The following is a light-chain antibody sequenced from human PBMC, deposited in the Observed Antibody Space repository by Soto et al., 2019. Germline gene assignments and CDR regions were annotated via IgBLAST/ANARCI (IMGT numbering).Light chain of an antibody. Sequence: QSALTQPPSASGSPGQSVAISCSGSTNLDYNFDSWYQHHPGKAPKLIIYETIKRPSGVPDRFSGSKSGNTASLAVSGLQAEDEADYYCSSYAGNSNLDVIFGGGTKLTVL. CDR3: SSYAGNSNLDVI. J-gene: IGLJ2*01. CDR1: TNLDYNF. CDR2: ETI. V-gene: IGLV2-8*01.